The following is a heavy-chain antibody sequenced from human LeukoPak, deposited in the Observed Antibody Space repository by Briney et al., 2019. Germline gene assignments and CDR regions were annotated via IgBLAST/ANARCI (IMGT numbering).Heavy chain of an antibody. CDR2: MTGINTYI. V-gene: IGHV3-21*01. D-gene: IGHD2-21*01. J-gene: IGHJ6*03. Sequence: GGSLRLSCAASGFTFNTYSMSWVRQAPGKGLEWVSSMTGINTYIYYGDSVKGRFTISRVNAKKSLYLQMNSLRAEDTAVYYCARLQKLPYYYIDVWGKGTTVTVSS. CDR3: ARLQKLPYYYIDV. CDR1: GFTFNTYS.